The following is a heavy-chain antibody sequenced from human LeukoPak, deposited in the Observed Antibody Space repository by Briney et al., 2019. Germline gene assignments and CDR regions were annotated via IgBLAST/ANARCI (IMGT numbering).Heavy chain of an antibody. V-gene: IGHV3-23*01. CDR3: AKDFGRNLGGPGY. J-gene: IGHJ4*02. D-gene: IGHD1-14*01. Sequence: GGSLRLSCAASGFTFSTYTMAWVRQAPGGGLEWVSSDNGGRTYYADSVKGRFAISRDDSKSTLYLQMNSLRGEDTAVYYCAKDFGRNLGGPGYWGRGTLVIVSS. CDR1: GFTFSTYT. CDR2: SDNGGRT.